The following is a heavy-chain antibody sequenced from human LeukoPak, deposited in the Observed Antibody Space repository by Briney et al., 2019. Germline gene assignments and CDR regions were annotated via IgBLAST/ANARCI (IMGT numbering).Heavy chain of an antibody. J-gene: IGHJ5*02. CDR1: GFTFNAYS. CDR3: MRGATDTTRWFDP. CDR2: ISRASESI. D-gene: IGHD1-7*01. V-gene: IGHV3-21*01. Sequence: PGGSLRLSCAASGFTFNAYSMGWVRQAPGKGREWVSIISRASESIFYADSVKGRFTISRDNAKNSLYLQMNGLRAEDTAAYYCMRGATDTTRWFDPWGQGTLVTVSS.